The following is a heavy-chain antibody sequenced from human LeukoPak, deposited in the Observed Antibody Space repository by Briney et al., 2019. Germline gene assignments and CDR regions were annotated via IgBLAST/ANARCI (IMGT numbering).Heavy chain of an antibody. V-gene: IGHV4-59*01. CDR1: GGSISSYY. Sequence: SETLSLTCTVSGGSISSYYWSWIRQPPGKGLEWIGYIYYSGSTNYNPSLKSRVTISVDTSKNQFSLKLSSVTAADTAVYYCARRGDSSGWPFDYWGQGTLVTVSS. J-gene: IGHJ4*02. CDR2: IYYSGST. CDR3: ARRGDSSGWPFDY. D-gene: IGHD6-19*01.